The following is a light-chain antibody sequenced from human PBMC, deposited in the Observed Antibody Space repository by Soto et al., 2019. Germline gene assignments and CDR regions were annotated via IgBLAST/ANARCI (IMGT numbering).Light chain of an antibody. CDR3: QQYGSSPPDT. Sequence: EIVLTQSPGTLSLSPGERATLSCRASQSVSSNYLAWYQQKPGQAPRLLIYGTSSRPTGIPDRFSGSGSGTDFPLTISRLEPEDFAVYYCQQYGSSPPDTFGQGTKLEIK. J-gene: IGKJ2*01. CDR2: GTS. CDR1: QSVSSNY. V-gene: IGKV3-20*01.